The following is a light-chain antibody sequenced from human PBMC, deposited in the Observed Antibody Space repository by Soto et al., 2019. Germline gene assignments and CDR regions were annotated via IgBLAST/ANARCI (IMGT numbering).Light chain of an antibody. Sequence: EIVLTQSPGTLSLSPGERATLSCRAGQSVISSYLAWFQQKPGQAPRLLIYAASSRATGIPDRFSGSGSGTDFTLTISRLKPEDFAVYYCQQYGSSPVTFGGGTKVEIK. CDR1: QSVISSY. J-gene: IGKJ4*01. CDR2: AAS. CDR3: QQYGSSPVT. V-gene: IGKV3-20*01.